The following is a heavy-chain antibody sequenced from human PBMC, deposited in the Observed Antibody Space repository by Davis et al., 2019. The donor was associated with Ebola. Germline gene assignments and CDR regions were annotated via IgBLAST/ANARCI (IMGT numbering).Heavy chain of an antibody. CDR2: INHSGST. D-gene: IGHD6-19*01. CDR3: TRTTRDSGWFIDF. Sequence: SETLSLTFAVHGGSFSGYYWSWIRQPPGKGLEWMGEINHSGSTNYNPSLKSRVTISADTSKNQFSLKLNSVTAADTAVYYCTRTTRDSGWFIDFWGRGTLVTVSS. V-gene: IGHV4-34*01. CDR1: GGSFSGYY. J-gene: IGHJ4*02.